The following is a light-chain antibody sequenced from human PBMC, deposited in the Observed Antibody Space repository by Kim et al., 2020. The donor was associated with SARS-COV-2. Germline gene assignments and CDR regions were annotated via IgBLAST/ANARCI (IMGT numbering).Light chain of an antibody. Sequence: SSELTQDPVVSVALGQTVRITCQGDSLRSYYATWYQQKPRQAPVLVIYGRNNRPSGIPDRFPGSASGNTASLTISGTQAEDEADFYCQSRDSGGKVVFGGETQLTVL. V-gene: IGLV3-19*01. CDR1: SLRSYY. CDR2: GRN. CDR3: QSRDSGGKVV. J-gene: IGLJ2*01.